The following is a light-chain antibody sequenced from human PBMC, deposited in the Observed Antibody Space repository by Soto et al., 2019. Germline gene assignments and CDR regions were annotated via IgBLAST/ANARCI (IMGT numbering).Light chain of an antibody. CDR3: QHTYSSPRT. CDR2: GAS. J-gene: IGKJ3*01. CDR1: QNINKF. V-gene: IGKV1-39*01. Sequence: DIQMTQSPPSLSASVGDRVTITCRASQNINKFLNWYQQKPGEAPKLLIYGASTLQSGVPSRFSGSGSGADFSLTISSLQPEDFAIYYCQHTYSSPRTFGPGTKVDIK.